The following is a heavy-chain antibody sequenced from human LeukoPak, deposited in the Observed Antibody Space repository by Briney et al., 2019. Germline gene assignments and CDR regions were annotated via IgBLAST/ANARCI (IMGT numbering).Heavy chain of an antibody. CDR1: GFTFSSYS. CDR3: AVGYFDFPDY. Sequence: PGGSLRLSCAASGFTFSSYSMNWVRQAPGKGLEWVSSITSSSSSIYYADSVKGRFTISRDNAKNSLDLQMNSLRAEDTAVYYCAVGYFDFPDYWGQGTLVTVSS. D-gene: IGHD3-9*01. CDR2: ITSSSSSI. V-gene: IGHV3-21*01. J-gene: IGHJ4*02.